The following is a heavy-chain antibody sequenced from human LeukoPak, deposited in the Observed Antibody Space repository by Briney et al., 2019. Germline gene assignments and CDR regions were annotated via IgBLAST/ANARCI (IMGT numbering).Heavy chain of an antibody. Sequence: GGSLRLSCAASGFTFSSYGMHWVRQAPGKGLEWVAVISYDGSNKYYADSVKGRFTISRDNSKNTLYLQMNSLRAEDTVVYYCAKDRLANYYDSSGYCLDYWGQGTLVTVSS. D-gene: IGHD3-22*01. J-gene: IGHJ4*02. CDR2: ISYDGSNK. CDR1: GFTFSSYG. CDR3: AKDRLANYYDSSGYCLDY. V-gene: IGHV3-30*18.